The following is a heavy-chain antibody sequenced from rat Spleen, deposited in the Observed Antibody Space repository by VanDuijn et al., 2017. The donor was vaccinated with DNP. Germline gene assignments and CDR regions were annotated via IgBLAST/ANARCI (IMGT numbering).Heavy chain of an antibody. J-gene: IGHJ3*01. V-gene: IGHV5-22*01. Sequence: EVQLVESGGGLVQPGMSLKLSCAASGFNFSDYYMAWVRQPLTRGLEWVPYLTYDGVNTYYRDSVKGRFTISRDNAKSTLHLQMNSLRSEDMATYYCARPMDFYSGGFAYWGQGTLVTVSS. CDR3: ARPMDFYSGGFAY. CDR2: LTYDGVNT. D-gene: IGHD1-1*01. CDR1: GFNFSDYY.